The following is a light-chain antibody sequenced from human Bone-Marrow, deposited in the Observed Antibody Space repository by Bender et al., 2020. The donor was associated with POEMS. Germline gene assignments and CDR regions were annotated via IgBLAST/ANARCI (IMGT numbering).Light chain of an antibody. CDR2: EVT. CDR1: GSDIGSYNL. J-gene: IGLJ3*02. V-gene: IGLV2-14*02. CDR3: AAWDDSVSGPV. Sequence: QSALTQPASVSGSPGQSITISCTGTGSDIGSYNLVSWYQHHPGKAPKLMIYEVTKRPSGVSNRFSASKSGTSASLAITGLRSEDEADYYCAAWDDSVSGPVFGGGTKLTVL.